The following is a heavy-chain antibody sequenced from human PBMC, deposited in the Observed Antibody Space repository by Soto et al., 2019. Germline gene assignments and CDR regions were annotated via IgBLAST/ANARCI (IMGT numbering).Heavy chain of an antibody. CDR1: GFTFTTYN. CDR2: ISSSSNTI. Sequence: GGSLRLSCAASGFTFTTYNMNWVRQAPGKGLEWLSYISSSSNTIHYADSVKGRFTISRDNAKNSLYLQMNSLRAEDTAVYYCARVMSGYTYGSLDFWGQGTLVTVSS. CDR3: ARVMSGYTYGSLDF. J-gene: IGHJ4*02. D-gene: IGHD5-18*01. V-gene: IGHV3-48*01.